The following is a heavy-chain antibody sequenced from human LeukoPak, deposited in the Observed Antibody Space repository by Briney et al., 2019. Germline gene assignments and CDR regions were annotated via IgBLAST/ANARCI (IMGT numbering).Heavy chain of an antibody. D-gene: IGHD1-14*01. CDR1: GGSISSSNYY. CDR2: FYYGGST. Sequence: PSETLSLTCTVSGGSISSSNYYWGWVRQPPGKGLEWVGSFYYGGSTYYNPSLTSRVTMSVDTPKNQFSLKLNSVTAADTAVYYCATYLRSAEPPAFWGQGTLVTVSS. V-gene: IGHV4-39*01. J-gene: IGHJ4*02. CDR3: ATYLRSAEPPAF.